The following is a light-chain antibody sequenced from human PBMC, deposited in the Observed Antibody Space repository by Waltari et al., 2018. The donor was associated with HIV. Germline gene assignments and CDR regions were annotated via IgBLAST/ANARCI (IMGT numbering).Light chain of an antibody. J-gene: IGLJ2*01. CDR2: NDI. CDR3: QVWHYTVV. Sequence: SYELTQSFSVSVALGQTARITCGGSNIGTKDVHWYQQKPGQAPLLLIFNDIHRPSGVPERFSASKSRNMATLTIIGAQAGDEAAYYCQVWHYTVVFGGGTKVTVL. V-gene: IGLV3-9*01. CDR1: NIGTKD.